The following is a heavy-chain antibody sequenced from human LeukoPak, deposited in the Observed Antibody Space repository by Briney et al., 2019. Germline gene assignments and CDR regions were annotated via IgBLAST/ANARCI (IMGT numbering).Heavy chain of an antibody. CDR2: IGTAGDT. CDR1: GFTFSSYD. CDR3: ARVRYGGNSLDY. D-gene: IGHD4-23*01. J-gene: IGHJ4*02. Sequence: GGSLRLSCAASGFTFSSYDMHWVRQAPGKGLEWVSAIGTAGDTYYPGSVTGRFTISRENAKNSLYLQMNSLRAGDTAVYYCARVRYGGNSLDYWGQGTLVTVSS. V-gene: IGHV3-13*01.